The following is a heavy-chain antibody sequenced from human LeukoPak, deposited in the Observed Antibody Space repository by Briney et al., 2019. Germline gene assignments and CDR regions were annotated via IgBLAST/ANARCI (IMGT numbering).Heavy chain of an antibody. CDR1: GGSFSGYY. V-gene: IGHV4-34*01. J-gene: IGHJ5*02. Sequence: SETLSLTCGVYGGSFSGYYCSWIRQPPGKGLEWIGEINHSGSTDYNPSLKSRVTISVDTSKNQFSLKLSSVTAADTAVYYCARLVPRGWFDPWGQGTLVTVSS. D-gene: IGHD4/OR15-4a*01. CDR2: INHSGST. CDR3: ARLVPRGWFDP.